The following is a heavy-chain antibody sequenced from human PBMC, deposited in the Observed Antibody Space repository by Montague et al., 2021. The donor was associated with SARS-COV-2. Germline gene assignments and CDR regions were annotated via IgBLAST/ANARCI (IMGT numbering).Heavy chain of an antibody. J-gene: IGHJ6*03. CDR3: ASGIAATYYYYMDV. CDR1: GGSISSGSYY. Sequence: TLSLTCTVSGGSISSGSYYWSWIRRPAGKGLEWIGRIYTSGSTNYXPSLKSRVTISVDTSKNQFSLKLSSVTAADTAVYYCASGIAATYYYYMDVWGKGTTVTVSS. V-gene: IGHV4-61*02. D-gene: IGHD6-13*01. CDR2: IYTSGST.